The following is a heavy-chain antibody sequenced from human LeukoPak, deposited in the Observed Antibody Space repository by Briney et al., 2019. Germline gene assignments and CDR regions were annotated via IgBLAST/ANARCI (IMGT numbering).Heavy chain of an antibody. J-gene: IGHJ3*02. CDR3: AKPTARQAYCSSGSCYDASDI. CDR2: GSGSGLTT. D-gene: IGHD2-15*01. CDR1: GFTFSSYA. Sequence: PGGSLRLSCAASGFTFSSYAMNWVRQAPGKGLEWVSAGSGSGLTTYYADSVKGRFTVSRDNSKNTLYLQMNSLRAEDTAVYYCAKPTARQAYCSSGSCYDASDIWGQGTMVTVSS. V-gene: IGHV3-23*01.